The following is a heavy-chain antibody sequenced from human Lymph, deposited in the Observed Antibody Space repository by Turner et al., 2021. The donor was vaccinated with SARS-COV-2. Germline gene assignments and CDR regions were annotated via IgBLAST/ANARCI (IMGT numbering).Heavy chain of an antibody. CDR3: ARDLDTAGGMDV. CDR2: IYSGGTT. CDR1: WLTVSSHY. V-gene: IGHV3-53*04. J-gene: IGHJ6*02. D-gene: IGHD5-18*01. Sequence: EVQLVESGGGLVQPGGSLRLSCAASWLTVSSHYMSWVRQAPGKGLEWVSVIYSGGTTYYADSVNGRFTISRHNSKNTLYLQMNSLRAEDTAVYYCARDLDTAGGMDVWGQGTTVTVSS.